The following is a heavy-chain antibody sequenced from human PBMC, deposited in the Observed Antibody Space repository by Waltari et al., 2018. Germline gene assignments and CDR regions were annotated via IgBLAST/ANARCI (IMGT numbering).Heavy chain of an antibody. Sequence: EVQLVESGGGLVQPGGSLRISWSASGFTFSSYAMSWVRQAPGTGLEWVSAISGSGGSTYYADSVKGRFTISRDNSKNTLYLQMNSLRAEDTAVYYCAKEGHYDSSGYYLGGFDYWGQGTLVTVSS. D-gene: IGHD3-22*01. V-gene: IGHV3-23*04. CDR2: ISGSGGST. CDR1: GFTFSSYA. CDR3: AKEGHYDSSGYYLGGFDY. J-gene: IGHJ4*02.